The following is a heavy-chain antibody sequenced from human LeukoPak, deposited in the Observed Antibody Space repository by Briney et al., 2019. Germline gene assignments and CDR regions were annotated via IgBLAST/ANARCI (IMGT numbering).Heavy chain of an antibody. J-gene: IGHJ4*02. D-gene: IGHD6-6*01. V-gene: IGHV3-33*01. CDR1: GFTFSSYG. CDR2: IWYDGSNK. CDR3: TRTQYSSSYYFDF. Sequence: PGGSLRLSCAASGFTFSSYGMHWVRQAPGKGLEWVAVIWYDGSNKYYADSVKGRFTISRDNSKNTLYLQMNSLRAEDTAVYYCTRTQYSSSYYFDFWGQGTLVTVSS.